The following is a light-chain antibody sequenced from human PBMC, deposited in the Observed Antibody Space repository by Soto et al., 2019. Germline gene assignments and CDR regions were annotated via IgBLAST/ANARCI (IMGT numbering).Light chain of an antibody. J-gene: IGKJ1*01. CDR1: QSVSNNY. CDR3: PHYDSSGT. Sequence: EIVLTQSPGTLSLSPGERATLSCRASQSVSNNYLAWYQQKPGQAPRLLIYVASNRATGIPDRFSGSGSGTDFTLTTSRLEPEDFAAYYCPHYDSSGTFGQGTKVEIK. V-gene: IGKV3-20*01. CDR2: VAS.